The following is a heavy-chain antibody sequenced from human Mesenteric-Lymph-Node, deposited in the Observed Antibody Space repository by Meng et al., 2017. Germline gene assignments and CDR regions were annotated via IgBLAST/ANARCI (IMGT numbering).Heavy chain of an antibody. J-gene: IGHJ2*01. Sequence: VSLQLLGLRLVKSLETLSLNCTVPAGSLGGSNYYLSFIRQPQGQGLDWSGHIYNSGSTYYNPCLKSRITISVDTYKHQFSLKLSSVTAAGTAVYYCARGQKGYFDLWGRGTLVTVSS. V-gene: IGHV4-30-4*01. CDR3: ARGQKGYFDL. CDR2: IYNSGST. CDR1: AGSLGGSNYY.